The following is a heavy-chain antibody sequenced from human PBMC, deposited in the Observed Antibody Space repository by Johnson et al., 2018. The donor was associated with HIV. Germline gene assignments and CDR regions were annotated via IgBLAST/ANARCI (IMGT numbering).Heavy chain of an antibody. CDR1: GFTFSSYG. CDR3: ARDASLRFLEWFDAFDI. CDR2: ISFDGSEE. Sequence: QVQLVESGGGVVQPGGSLRLSCAASGFTFSSYGMHWVRQARGKGLEWVAVISFDGSEEYYVDSVKGRFTISRDNSNNTLYLQMNSLRTEDTAVYYCARDASLRFLEWFDAFDIWGQGTMVTVSS. J-gene: IGHJ3*02. D-gene: IGHD3-3*01. V-gene: IGHV3-30*03.